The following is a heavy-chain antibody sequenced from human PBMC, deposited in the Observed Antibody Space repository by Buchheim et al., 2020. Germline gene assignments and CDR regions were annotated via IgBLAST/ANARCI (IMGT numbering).Heavy chain of an antibody. V-gene: IGHV4-59*08. J-gene: IGHJ4*02. D-gene: IGHD4-17*01. CDR2: IHYSGST. Sequence: QVQLQESGPGLVKPSETLSLTCTVSSGSISSYYWSWIRQPPGGGLECIAYIHYSGSTNYNPSLKSRVTISVDTSKHQFSLKVSSVTAADTAVYYCARQGHYGDYDNWGQGTL. CDR3: ARQGHYGDYDN. CDR1: SGSISSYY.